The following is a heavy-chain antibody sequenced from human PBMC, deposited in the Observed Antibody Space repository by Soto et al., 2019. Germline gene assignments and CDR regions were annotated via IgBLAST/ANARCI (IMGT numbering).Heavy chain of an antibody. CDR2: TGGSGRTT. J-gene: IGHJ4*02. Sequence: GSLRLSGAASGFSFSIYAMTWVRQAPGKGLEWVSTTGGSGRTTYYADSVKGRFTVSRDNYKNTLDLQMSSLRAEDTAVYYCATVHNTSRSFDYWGQGTSVTASS. V-gene: IGHV3-23*01. CDR3: ATVHNTSRSFDY. D-gene: IGHD1-20*01. CDR1: GFSFSIYA.